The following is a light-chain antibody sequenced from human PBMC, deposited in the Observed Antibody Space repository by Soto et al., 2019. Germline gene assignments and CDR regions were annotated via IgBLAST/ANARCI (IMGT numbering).Light chain of an antibody. Sequence: DIQMTQSPSSLSASVGDRVTITCRASQSIITYLNWYQQKPGKAPNLLIYGASSLQSGVPSRFSGSGSGTDFTLTISSLQPEDVATYFCQHCDYLPILGPGTTVDFK. V-gene: IGKV1-39*01. CDR2: GAS. CDR1: QSIITY. J-gene: IGKJ3*01. CDR3: QHCDYLPI.